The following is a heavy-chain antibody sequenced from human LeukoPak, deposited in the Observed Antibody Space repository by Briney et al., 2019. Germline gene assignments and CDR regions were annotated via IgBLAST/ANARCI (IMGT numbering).Heavy chain of an antibody. CDR2: IYTSGST. CDR1: GGSLSSYY. J-gene: IGHJ4*02. CDR3: ARAVDRYYDSSGYLH. D-gene: IGHD3-22*01. Sequence: SETLSLTCTVSGGSLSSYYWSWIRQPAAKGLEGIGRIYTSGSTNYNPSLKSRVTMSVDTSKNQFSLKLSSVTAADTAVCCCARAVDRYYDSSGYLHWGQGTLVTVSS. V-gene: IGHV4-4*07.